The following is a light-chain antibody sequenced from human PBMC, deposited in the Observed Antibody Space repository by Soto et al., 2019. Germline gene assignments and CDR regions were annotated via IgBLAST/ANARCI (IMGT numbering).Light chain of an antibody. CDR2: GTS. CDR3: QQYGNSRWT. Sequence: ELVLTQSPDTRSLSPGPRPTPSCRASQSVSSSYLAWYQQTPGQAPRLLIYGTSNRATGIPDRFSGSGSGTDFTLTISRLEPEDFAVYYCQQYGNSRWTFGQGTKVDIK. CDR1: QSVSSSY. J-gene: IGKJ1*01. V-gene: IGKV3-20*01.